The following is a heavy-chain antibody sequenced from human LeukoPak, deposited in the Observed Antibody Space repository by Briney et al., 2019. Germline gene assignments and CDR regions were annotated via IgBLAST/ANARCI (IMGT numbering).Heavy chain of an antibody. CDR3: ARDPPVCSTSCLDY. V-gene: IGHV3-53*01. D-gene: IGHD2-2*01. J-gene: IGHJ4*02. CDR2: IHSGGST. Sequence: GGSLRLSCAASGFTISTNYMSWVRQAPGKGLEWVSVIHSGGSTYYADSVKGRFTISRDNSKNTLYHQMNSLRVEDTAVYYCARDPPVCSTSCLDYWGQGTLVTVSS. CDR1: GFTISTNY.